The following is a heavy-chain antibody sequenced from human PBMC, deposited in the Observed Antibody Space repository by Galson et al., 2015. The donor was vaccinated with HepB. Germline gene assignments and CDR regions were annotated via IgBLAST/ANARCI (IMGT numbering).Heavy chain of an antibody. CDR2: FDPEDGET. CDR3: ATVFTDYGGNSGGDAFDI. Sequence: SVKVSCKVSGYTLTELSMHWVRQAPGKGLEWMGGFDPEDGETIYAQKFQGRVTMTEDTSTDTAYMELSSLRSEDTAVYYCATVFTDYGGNSGGDAFDIWGQGTMVTVSS. J-gene: IGHJ3*02. D-gene: IGHD4-23*01. V-gene: IGHV1-24*01. CDR1: GYTLTELS.